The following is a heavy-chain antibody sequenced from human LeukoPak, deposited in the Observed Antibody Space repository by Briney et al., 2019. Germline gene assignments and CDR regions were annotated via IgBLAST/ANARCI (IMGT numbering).Heavy chain of an antibody. D-gene: IGHD3-3*01. J-gene: IGHJ3*01. Sequence: GASVKVSCKGCGYSLTGYHLHWVRQAPRQGLDWMGWGNPKTGGTNYARKFQGRVTMTRDTSITTVNMELRRITSDDTAVYYCAREFSSKLEWLAYVTGDDAFDGWGQGTMITVS. CDR1: GYSLTGYH. CDR3: AREFSSKLEWLAYVTGDDAFDG. V-gene: IGHV1-2*02. CDR2: GNPKTGGT.